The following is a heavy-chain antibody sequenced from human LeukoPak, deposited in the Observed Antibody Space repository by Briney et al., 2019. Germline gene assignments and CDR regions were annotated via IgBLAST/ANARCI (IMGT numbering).Heavy chain of an antibody. V-gene: IGHV4-31*03. J-gene: IGHJ1*01. Sequence: SETLSLTCTVSGGSISSGGYYWSWIRQHPGKGLEWIGYIYYSRSTYYNPSLKSRVTISVDTSKNQFSLKLSSVTAADTAVYYCASLHPGIAAAGMWGQGTLVTVSS. CDR1: GGSISSGGYY. D-gene: IGHD6-13*01. CDR2: IYYSRST. CDR3: ASLHPGIAAAGM.